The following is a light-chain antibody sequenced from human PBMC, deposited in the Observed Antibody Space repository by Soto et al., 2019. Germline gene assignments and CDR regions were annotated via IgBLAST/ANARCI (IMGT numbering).Light chain of an antibody. J-gene: IGKJ2*01. CDR3: QQCYSTLMYT. CDR1: QNITNY. V-gene: IGKV1-39*01. Sequence: DLQMTQSPSSLSASVGDRVTITCRASQNITNYLNWYQQKPGKTPKLLIYGASRLESGVPSRFSGSGSGTDFALTIISLQPEDFATYYCQQCYSTLMYTFGQGTKLEIK. CDR2: GAS.